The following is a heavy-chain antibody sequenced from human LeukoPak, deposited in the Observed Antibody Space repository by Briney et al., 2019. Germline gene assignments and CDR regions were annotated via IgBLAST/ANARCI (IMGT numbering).Heavy chain of an antibody. V-gene: IGHV1-69*13. CDR2: IIPIFGTA. CDR3: ARRAYCGGDCYLDGMDV. CDR1: GGTFSSYA. J-gene: IGHJ6*02. Sequence: EASVKVSCKASGGTFSSYAISWVRQAPGQGLEWMGGIIPIFGTANYAQKFQGRVTITADESTSTAYMELSSLRSEDTAVYYCARRAYCGGDCYLDGMDVWGQGTTVTVSS. D-gene: IGHD2-21*02.